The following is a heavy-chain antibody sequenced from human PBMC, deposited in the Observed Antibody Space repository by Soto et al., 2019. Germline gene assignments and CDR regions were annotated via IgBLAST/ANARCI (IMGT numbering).Heavy chain of an antibody. Sequence: SXAASGLTLGSYAMSWVRQAPGKGLEWVSAISGSGGSTYYADSVKGRFTISRDNSKNTLYLQMNSLRAEDTAVYYCAKDLLVRAIWGQGTMVTVSS. CDR2: ISGSGGST. CDR3: AKDLLVRAI. D-gene: IGHD3-10*01. J-gene: IGHJ3*02. CDR1: GLTLGSYA. V-gene: IGHV3-23*01.